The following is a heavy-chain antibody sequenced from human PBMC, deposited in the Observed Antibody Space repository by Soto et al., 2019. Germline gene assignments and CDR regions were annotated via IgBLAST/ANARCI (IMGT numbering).Heavy chain of an antibody. D-gene: IGHD6-6*01. CDR1: GYTFTSYF. CDR2: IHPRGGST. V-gene: IGHV1-46*01. Sequence: QVQVVQSGTEVKKPGASVKISCKASGYTFTSYFMHWVRQAPGQGLEWMGIIHPRGGSTNYAQKFQGRVALTWDTSTSTVYMDLSSLKSDDTAVYYCARAPYSNSSFFSDLWGQGTLVTVSS. CDR3: ARAPYSNSSFFSDL. J-gene: IGHJ5*02.